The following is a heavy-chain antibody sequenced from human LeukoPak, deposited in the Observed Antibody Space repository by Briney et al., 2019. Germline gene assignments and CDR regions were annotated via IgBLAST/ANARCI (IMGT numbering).Heavy chain of an antibody. J-gene: IGHJ4*02. CDR2: IYYSGST. CDR3: ARQNWDYLPSIFDY. D-gene: IGHD7-27*01. CDR1: GGSISSSSYY. V-gene: IGHV4-39*01. Sequence: SETLSLTCTVSGGSISSSSYYWGWIRQPPGKGLEWIGSIYYSGSTHYNPSLKSRVTISVDTSKNQFSLKLSSVTAADTAVYYCARQNWDYLPSIFDYWGQGTLVTVSS.